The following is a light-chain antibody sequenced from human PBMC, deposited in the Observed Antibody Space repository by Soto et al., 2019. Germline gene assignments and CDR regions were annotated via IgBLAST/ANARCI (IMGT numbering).Light chain of an antibody. CDR1: QSVTSSY. Sequence: EVVLTQSPGTLSLSPGDRVTLSCRASQSVTSSYLAWYQQKPGQTPRLLIYGASSRATGIPDRFSGSGSGTDFTLTISRLEPEDFAVYYCQQYGRLPRSFGQGTKLEIK. CDR2: GAS. CDR3: QQYGRLPRS. J-gene: IGKJ2*03. V-gene: IGKV3-20*01.